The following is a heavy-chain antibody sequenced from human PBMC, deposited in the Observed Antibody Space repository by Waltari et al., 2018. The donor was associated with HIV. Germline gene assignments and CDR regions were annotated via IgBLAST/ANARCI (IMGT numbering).Heavy chain of an antibody. J-gene: IGHJ4*02. V-gene: IGHV3-7*04. CDR3: ARGGFYGSGSKVN. D-gene: IGHD3-10*01. Sequence: EVQLVESGGGLVQPGGSLRLSCAASGLPFSSYWMGWVRQAPGNGLEGVANIKQDGSQKYYGDSVNGRFTISRDNAENSLYLQMNSLRAEDTAVYYCARGGFYGSGSKVNWGQGTLVTVSS. CDR2: IKQDGSQK. CDR1: GLPFSSYW.